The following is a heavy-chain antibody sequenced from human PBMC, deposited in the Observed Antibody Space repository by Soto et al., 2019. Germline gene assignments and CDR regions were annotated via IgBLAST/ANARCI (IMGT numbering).Heavy chain of an antibody. D-gene: IGHD2-21*01. J-gene: IGHJ4*02. V-gene: IGHV2-5*02. CDR1: GFSLTTTGLS. CDR2: IKWDDDK. CDR3: ARGRGGLCDW. Sequence: QITLKESGPTLLKPTQTLTLTCTFSGFSLTTTGLSVSWIRQPPGKALEWLALIKWDDDKRYSPSPSSRLSVTKDTSKNQVVLTLTNVDPVDTATYYCARGRGGLCDWWGQGTLVTVSS.